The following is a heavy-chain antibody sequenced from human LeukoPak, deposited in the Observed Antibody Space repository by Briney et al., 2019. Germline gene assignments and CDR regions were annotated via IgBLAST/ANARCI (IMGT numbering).Heavy chain of an antibody. CDR2: VNADGSST. CDR1: GFTFISYW. Sequence: GGSLRLSCAASGFTFISYWMHWVRQAPGKGLVWVSRVNADGSSTSYADSVKGRFTISRDNAENTLYLQMNSLRAEDTAVYYCANALTGDPRLLDPLLDVWGQGTAVTVSS. CDR3: ANALTGDPRLLDPLLDV. J-gene: IGHJ6*02. D-gene: IGHD1-20*01. V-gene: IGHV3-74*01.